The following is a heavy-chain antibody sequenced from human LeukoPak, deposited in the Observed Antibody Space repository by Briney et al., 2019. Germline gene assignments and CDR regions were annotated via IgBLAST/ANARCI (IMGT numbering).Heavy chain of an antibody. V-gene: IGHV3-21*01. CDR3: ARGDCSATSCSLDY. J-gene: IGHJ4*02. CDR1: GFNFSSYS. CDR2: ISSSSSYI. D-gene: IGHD2-2*01. Sequence: PGGSLRLSCAASGFNFSSYSMNWVRQAPGKGLEWVSSISSSSSYIYYADSVKGRFTISRDNAKNSLYLQMNSLRPEDTAFYYCARGDCSATSCSLDYWGQGTLVTVSS.